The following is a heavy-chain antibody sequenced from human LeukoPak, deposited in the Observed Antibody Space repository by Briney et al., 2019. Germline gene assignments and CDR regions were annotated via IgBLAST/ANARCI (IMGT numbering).Heavy chain of an antibody. J-gene: IGHJ5*02. CDR3: ARDYYYDSSGYQRTFDP. CDR1: GGTFSSYG. V-gene: IGHV1-69*01. CDR2: NIPIFGTA. Sequence: GSSVKVSCKASGGTFSSYGISWVRQAPGQGLEWMGGNIPIFGTANYAQKFQGRVTITADESTSTAYMDLSSLRSEDTAVYYCARDYYYDSSGYQRTFDPWGQGTLVTVSS. D-gene: IGHD3-22*01.